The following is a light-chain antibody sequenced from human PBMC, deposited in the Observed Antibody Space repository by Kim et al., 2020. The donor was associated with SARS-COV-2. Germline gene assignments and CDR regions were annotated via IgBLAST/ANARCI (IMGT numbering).Light chain of an antibody. CDR3: QAWDSSTAV. CDR1: KLGDKY. Sequence: LSPEQTASITCSGDKLGDKYACWYQQKPGQSPVLVIYQDSKRPSGIPERFSGSNSGNTATLTISGTQAMDEADYYCQAWDSSTAVFGGGTQLTVL. J-gene: IGLJ2*01. V-gene: IGLV3-1*01. CDR2: QDS.